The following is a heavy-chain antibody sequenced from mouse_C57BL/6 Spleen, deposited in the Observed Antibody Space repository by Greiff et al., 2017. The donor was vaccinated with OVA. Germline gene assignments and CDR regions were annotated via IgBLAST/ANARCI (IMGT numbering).Heavy chain of an antibody. CDR3: ARDYPWFAY. CDR2: ISYDGSN. D-gene: IGHD5-5*01. V-gene: IGHV3-6*01. CDR1: GYSITSGYY. Sequence: DVQLVESGPGLVKPSQSLSLTCSVTGYSITSGYYWNWIRQFPGNKLEWMGYISYDGSNNYNPSLKNRISITRDTSKNQFFLKLNSVTTEDTATYYCARDYPWFAYWGQGTLVTVSA. J-gene: IGHJ3*01.